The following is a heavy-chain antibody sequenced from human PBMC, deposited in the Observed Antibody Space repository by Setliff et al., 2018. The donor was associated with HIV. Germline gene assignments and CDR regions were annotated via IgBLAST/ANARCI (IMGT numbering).Heavy chain of an antibody. CDR2: INAGNGDT. CDR1: GYILTSYA. Sequence: ASVKVSCKASGYILTSYAIHWVRQAPGQGLEWMGWINAGNGDTKYSHKFQGRVSITRDTSANTAYMELSSLRSEDTAVYYCARDRGYCSGASCYGLDYWGQGTLVTVSS. D-gene: IGHD2-15*01. J-gene: IGHJ4*02. V-gene: IGHV1-3*01. CDR3: ARDRGYCSGASCYGLDY.